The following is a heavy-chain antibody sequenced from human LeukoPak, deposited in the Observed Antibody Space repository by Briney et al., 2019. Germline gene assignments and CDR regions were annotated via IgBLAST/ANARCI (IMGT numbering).Heavy chain of an antibody. V-gene: IGHV4-34*01. D-gene: IGHD3-9*01. CDR3: GGELRYFDWPTNYYYYYGMDV. CDR2: INHSGST. J-gene: IGHJ6*02. Sequence: PSETLSLTCAVYGGSFSGYYWSWIRQPPGKGLEWIGEINHSGSTNYNPSLKSRVTISVDTSKNQFSLKLSSVTAADTAVYYCGGELRYFDWPTNYYYYYGMDVWGQGTTVTVSS. CDR1: GGSFSGYY.